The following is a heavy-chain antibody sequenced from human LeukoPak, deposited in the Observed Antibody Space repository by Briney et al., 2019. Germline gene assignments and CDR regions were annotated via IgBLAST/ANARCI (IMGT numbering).Heavy chain of an antibody. CDR1: GFTFSSYG. D-gene: IGHD3-3*01. J-gene: IGHJ4*02. Sequence: GGSLRLSCAASGFTFSSYGMHWVRQAPGKGLEWVAVIWYDGSNKYYADSVKGRFTISRDNAKNSLYLQMNSLRAEDTALYYCARGAPTYYDFWSGYYGFDYWGQGTLVTVSS. V-gene: IGHV3-33*01. CDR2: IWYDGSNK. CDR3: ARGAPTYYDFWSGYYGFDY.